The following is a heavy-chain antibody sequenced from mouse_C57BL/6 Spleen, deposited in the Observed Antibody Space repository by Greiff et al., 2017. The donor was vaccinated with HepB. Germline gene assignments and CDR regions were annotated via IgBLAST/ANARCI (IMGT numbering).Heavy chain of an antibody. V-gene: IGHV1-22*01. CDR2: INPNNGGT. Sequence: EVQLQQSGPELVKPGASVKMSCKASGYTFTDYNMHWVKQSHGKSLEWIGYINPNNGGTSYNQKFKGKATLTVNKSSSTAYMELRSLTSEDSAVYYCARGGYYYGSSPYWYFDVWGTGTTVTVSS. CDR1: GYTFTDYN. D-gene: IGHD1-1*01. J-gene: IGHJ1*03. CDR3: ARGGYYYGSSPYWYFDV.